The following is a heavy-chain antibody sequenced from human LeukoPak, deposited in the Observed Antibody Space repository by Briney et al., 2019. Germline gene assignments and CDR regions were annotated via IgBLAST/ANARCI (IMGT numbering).Heavy chain of an antibody. CDR3: AGGRPAHYFDS. V-gene: IGHV3-66*01. CDR2: IYSGGYT. Sequence: GGSLRLSCAASGFTVSSTYLTWVRQAPGKGLEWLSVIYSGGYTYYADSVKGRFFISRDISENMVYLQMNSLSVEDTAVYFCAGGRPAHYFDSWGPGTLVTVS. D-gene: IGHD6-6*01. J-gene: IGHJ4*02. CDR1: GFTVSSTY.